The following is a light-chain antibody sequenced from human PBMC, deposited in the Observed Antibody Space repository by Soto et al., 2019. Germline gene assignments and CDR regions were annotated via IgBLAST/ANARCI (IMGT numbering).Light chain of an antibody. V-gene: IGLV2-14*01. Sequence: QSVLTQPASVSGSPGQSITISCTGTSSDDGGYNYVSWYQQHPGKAPKLMIYDVSNRPSGVSNRFSGSKSGNTASLTISGLQAEDEADYYCSSYTSISTLNYVFGTGTKVTVL. CDR1: SSDDGGYNY. CDR2: DVS. CDR3: SSYTSISTLNYV. J-gene: IGLJ1*01.